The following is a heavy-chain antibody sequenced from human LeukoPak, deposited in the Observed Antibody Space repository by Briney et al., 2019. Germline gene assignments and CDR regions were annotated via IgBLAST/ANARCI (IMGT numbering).Heavy chain of an antibody. J-gene: IGHJ6*04. D-gene: IGHD4/OR15-4a*01. CDR2: KSVSGHT. CDR3: VRVSRIDYGANPEGDV. Sequence: SETLSLTCTISGGSITNYYWNWIRQPAGKGLGWIGRKSVSGHTNYRSSLESRVTMSVDTSKNQFSLRLTSVTTADTAVYYCVRVSRIDYGANPEGDVWGKGITAIVSS. CDR1: GGSITNYY. V-gene: IGHV4-4*07.